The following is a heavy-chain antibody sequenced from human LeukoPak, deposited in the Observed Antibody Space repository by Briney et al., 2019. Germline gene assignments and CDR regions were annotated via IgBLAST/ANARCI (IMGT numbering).Heavy chain of an antibody. CDR2: IWYDGSDK. Sequence: GRSLRLSCAASGFSFRSFGMHWVRQAPGKGLEWVAVIWYDGSDKYYADSVKGRFTISRDNSKNTLYLQMNSLRAEDTAVYYCARDYGDRYFDYWGQGTLVTVSS. D-gene: IGHD4-17*01. CDR3: ARDYGDRYFDY. J-gene: IGHJ4*02. V-gene: IGHV3-33*01. CDR1: GFSFRSFG.